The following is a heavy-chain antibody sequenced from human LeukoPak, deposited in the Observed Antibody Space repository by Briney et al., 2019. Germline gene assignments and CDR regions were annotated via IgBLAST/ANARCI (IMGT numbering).Heavy chain of an antibody. CDR2: FDPEDGET. CDR3: ATDQPLGNSGSYGP. V-gene: IGHV1-24*01. J-gene: IGHJ5*02. CDR1: GYTLTELS. D-gene: IGHD1-26*01. Sequence: ASVKVSCKVSGYTLTELSMHWVRQAPGKGLEWMGGFDPEDGETIYPQKFQGRVTMTEDTSTDTAYMELSSLRSEDTAVYYCATDQPLGNSGSYGPWGQGTLVTVSS.